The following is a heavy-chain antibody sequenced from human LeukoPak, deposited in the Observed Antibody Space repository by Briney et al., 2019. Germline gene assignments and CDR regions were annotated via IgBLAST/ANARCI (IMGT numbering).Heavy chain of an antibody. Sequence: ASVKVSCKASGGTFSSYAINWVRQATGQGLEWMGWMNPNSGNTGYAQKFQGRATITRNTSISTAYMELSSLRSEDTAVYYCAIRRKRNWDFVYWGQGTLVTVSS. CDR1: GGTFSSYA. CDR3: AIRRKRNWDFVY. CDR2: MNPNSGNT. V-gene: IGHV1-8*03. J-gene: IGHJ4*02. D-gene: IGHD7-27*01.